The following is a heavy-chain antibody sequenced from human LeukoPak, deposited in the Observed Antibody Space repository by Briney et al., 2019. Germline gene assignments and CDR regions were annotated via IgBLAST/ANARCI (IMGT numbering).Heavy chain of an antibody. D-gene: IGHD4-17*01. V-gene: IGHV2-5*01. J-gene: IGHJ4*02. CDR1: GGSITSSNYQ. CDR3: AHRRREGTVTTGFDY. Sequence: TLSLTCTVSGGSITSSNYQWGWIRQPPGKALEWLALIYWNDDKRYSPSLKSRVTITKDTSKNQVVLTMTNMDPVDTATYYCAHRRREGTVTTGFDYWGQGTLVTVSS. CDR2: IYWNDDK.